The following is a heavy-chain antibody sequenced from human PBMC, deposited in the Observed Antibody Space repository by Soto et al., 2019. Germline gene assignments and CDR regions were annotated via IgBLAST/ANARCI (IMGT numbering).Heavy chain of an antibody. V-gene: IGHV1-69*02. CDR2: IIPILGIA. J-gene: IGHJ6*02. Sequence: QVQLVQSGAEVKKPGSSVKVSCKASGGTFSSYTISWVRQAPGQGLEWMGRIIPILGIANYAQKFQGRVTITADKSTSTAYMELSRLRSEDTAVYYCARIHCSGGSCYSDYYYGMDVWGQGTTVTVSS. D-gene: IGHD2-15*01. CDR1: GGTFSSYT. CDR3: ARIHCSGGSCYSDYYYGMDV.